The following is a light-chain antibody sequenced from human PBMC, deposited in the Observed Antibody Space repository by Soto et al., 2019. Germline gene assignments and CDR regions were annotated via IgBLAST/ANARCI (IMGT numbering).Light chain of an antibody. Sequence: QSALTQPRSVSGSPGQSVTISCTGTSSDVGAYNYVSWYQQHPGKVPKLMIYDVSRRPSGAPDRFSGSKSGNTASLTISGLQADDEADYYCCSYAGSYTVVFGGGTKLTVL. CDR1: SSDVGAYNY. V-gene: IGLV2-11*01. J-gene: IGLJ3*02. CDR2: DVS. CDR3: CSYAGSYTVV.